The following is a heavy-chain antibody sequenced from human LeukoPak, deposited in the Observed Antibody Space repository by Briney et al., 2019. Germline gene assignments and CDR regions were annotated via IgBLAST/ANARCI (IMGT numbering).Heavy chain of an antibody. D-gene: IGHD3-9*01. CDR1: GFTFSSYA. V-gene: IGHV3-23*01. Sequence: GGSLRLSCAAPGFTFSSYAMSWVRQAPGKGLEWVSAISGSGGSTYYADSVKGRFTISRDNSKNTLYLQMNSLRAEDTAVYYCAKGAQVLRYFDWLLTAFDYWGQGTLVTVSS. CDR3: AKGAQVLRYFDWLLTAFDY. CDR2: ISGSGGST. J-gene: IGHJ4*02.